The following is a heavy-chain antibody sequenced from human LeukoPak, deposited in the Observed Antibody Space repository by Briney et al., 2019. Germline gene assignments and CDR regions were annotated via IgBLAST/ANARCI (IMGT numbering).Heavy chain of an antibody. V-gene: IGHV4-59*01. J-gene: IGHJ4*02. CDR1: GGSLSNYY. D-gene: IGHD3-3*01. CDR3: ARDSDFWSAYRFDY. Sequence: SETLSLTCTVSGGSLSNYYWSWIRQPPGKGLEWIGYIYYSGNTNYNPSLKSRVTILVDTSKNQFSLKLTSVTAADTAVYYCARDSDFWSAYRFDYWGQGTLVTVSS. CDR2: IYYSGNT.